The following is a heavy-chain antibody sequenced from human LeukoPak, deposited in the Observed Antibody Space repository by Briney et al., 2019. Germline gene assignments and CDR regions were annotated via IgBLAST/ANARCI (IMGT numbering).Heavy chain of an antibody. CDR3: AGVTPTYFDY. Sequence: RPSETLSLTCTVSGGSISSYYWSWIRQPPGKGLEWIGYIYYSGSTNYNPSLKTRVTISVGTSKNQFSLKLSSVTAADTAVYYCAGVTPTYFDYWGQGTLVTVSS. V-gene: IGHV4-59*01. CDR1: GGSISSYY. CDR2: IYYSGST. D-gene: IGHD4-23*01. J-gene: IGHJ4*02.